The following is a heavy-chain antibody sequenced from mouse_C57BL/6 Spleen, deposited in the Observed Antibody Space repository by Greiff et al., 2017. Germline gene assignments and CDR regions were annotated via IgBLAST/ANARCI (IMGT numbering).Heavy chain of an antibody. CDR2: ISSGGDYI. J-gene: IGHJ2*01. D-gene: IGHD1-1*01. Sequence: EVKVVESGEGLVKPGGSLKLSCAASGFTFSSYAMSWVRQTPEKRLEWVAYISSGGDYIYYADTVKGRFTISRDNARNTLYLQMSSLKSEDTAMYYCTRDPYYGSSPYYFDYWGQGTTLTVSS. CDR1: GFTFSSYA. CDR3: TRDPYYGSSPYYFDY. V-gene: IGHV5-9-1*02.